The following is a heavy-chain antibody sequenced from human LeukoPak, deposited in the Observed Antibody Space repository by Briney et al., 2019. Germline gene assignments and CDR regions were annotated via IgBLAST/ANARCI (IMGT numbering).Heavy chain of an antibody. CDR3: AKPTGASSTSRYWGRSSNYFDY. V-gene: IGHV3-23*01. CDR1: GFTFSSYA. CDR2: ISGSGGST. D-gene: IGHD2-2*01. Sequence: GGSLRLSCAASGFTFSSYAMSWVRQAPGKGLEWVSAISGSGGSTYYADSVKGRFTISRDSSKNTLYLQMNSLRAEDTAVYYCAKPTGASSTSRYWGRSSNYFDYWGQGTLVTVSS. J-gene: IGHJ4*02.